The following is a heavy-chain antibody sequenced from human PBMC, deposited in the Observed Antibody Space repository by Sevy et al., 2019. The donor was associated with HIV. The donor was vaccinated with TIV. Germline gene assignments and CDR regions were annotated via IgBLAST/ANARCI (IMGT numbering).Heavy chain of an antibody. Sequence: SETLSLTCAVYGGSFSGYYWSWIRQPPGKGLEWIGEINHSGSTNYNPSLKSRVSISVDTSKNQFSLKLSSVTAAGTAVYYCARGVSAVEMATIIPPPFDYWGQGTLVTVSS. V-gene: IGHV4-34*01. CDR2: INHSGST. CDR1: GGSFSGYY. J-gene: IGHJ4*02. CDR3: ARGVSAVEMATIIPPPFDY. D-gene: IGHD5-12*01.